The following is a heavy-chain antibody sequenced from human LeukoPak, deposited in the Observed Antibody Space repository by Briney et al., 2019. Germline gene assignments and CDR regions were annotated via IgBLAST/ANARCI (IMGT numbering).Heavy chain of an antibody. J-gene: IGHJ5*02. CDR1: GGSISNGDYY. V-gene: IGHV4-30-4*01. Sequence: SETLSLTCTVSGGSISNGDYYWSWLRQPPGTGLEWIAYMYYSGSTYYNPSLKSRVTMSADTSKNQLSLRLSSVTAADTAVYYCARPYYYDSRIDPWGQGILVTVSS. CDR3: ARPYYYDSRIDP. D-gene: IGHD3-22*01. CDR2: MYYSGST.